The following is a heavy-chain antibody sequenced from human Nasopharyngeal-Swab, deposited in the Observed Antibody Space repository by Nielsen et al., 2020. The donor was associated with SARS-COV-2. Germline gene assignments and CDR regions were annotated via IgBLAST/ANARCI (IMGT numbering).Heavy chain of an antibody. Sequence: GGSLRLSCAASGFTFSSYGMHWVRQAPGKGLVWVAVIWYDGSNKYYADSVKGRFTISRDNSKNTLYLQMNSLRAEDTAVYYCARDWYSSSSDHYYYGMDVWGQGTTVTVSS. J-gene: IGHJ6*02. V-gene: IGHV3-33*01. CDR3: ARDWYSSSSDHYYYGMDV. CDR2: IWYDGSNK. D-gene: IGHD6-6*01. CDR1: GFTFSSYG.